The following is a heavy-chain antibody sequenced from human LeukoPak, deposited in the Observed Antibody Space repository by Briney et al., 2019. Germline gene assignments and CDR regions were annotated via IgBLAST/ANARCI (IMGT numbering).Heavy chain of an antibody. CDR2: IYYSGST. J-gene: IGHJ5*02. Sequence: PSETLSLTCTVSGGSISSSSYYWGWIRQPPGKGLEWIGSIYYSGSTYYNPSLKSRVTISVDTSKNQFSLKLSSVTAADTAVYYCARRRYYYGSGSYRDWFDPWGQGTLVTVSS. D-gene: IGHD3-10*01. V-gene: IGHV4-39*01. CDR3: ARRRYYYGSGSYRDWFDP. CDR1: GGSISSSSYY.